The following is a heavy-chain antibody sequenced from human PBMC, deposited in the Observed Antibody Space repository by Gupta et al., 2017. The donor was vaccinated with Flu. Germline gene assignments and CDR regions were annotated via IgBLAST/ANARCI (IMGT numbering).Heavy chain of an antibody. J-gene: IGHJ4*02. CDR2: LSDYETRM. D-gene: IGHD3-10*01. CDR1: GFNCNLYG. V-gene: IGHV3-30*03. Sequence: QGLMGASGGGVVQPGGSLRLACVASGFNCNLYGMHWGRQAPGKGLEWLSFLSDYETRMYFADSVRGRFSVSRDNSKSKFFLQGTTLTSDDTALYYCARGLRSHFDLWGQGTLVTVSS. CDR3: ARGLRSHFDL.